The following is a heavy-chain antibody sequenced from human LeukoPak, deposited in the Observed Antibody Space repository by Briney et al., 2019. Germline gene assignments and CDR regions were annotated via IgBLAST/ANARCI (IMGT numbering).Heavy chain of an antibody. CDR2: MNPNSGGT. D-gene: IGHD1-26*01. Sequence: ASVKVSCKASGYTFTSYDINWVRQATGQGLEWMGWMNPNSGGTNYAQKFQGRVTMTRDTSISTAYMELSRLRSDDTAVYYCARGGVGALDYWGQGTLVTVSS. CDR1: GYTFTSYD. CDR3: ARGGVGALDY. V-gene: IGHV1-2*02. J-gene: IGHJ4*02.